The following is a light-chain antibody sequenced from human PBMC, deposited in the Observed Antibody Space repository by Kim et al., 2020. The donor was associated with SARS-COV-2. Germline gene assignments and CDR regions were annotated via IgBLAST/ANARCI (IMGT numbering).Light chain of an antibody. Sequence: GGTVTLAGGSRTGAVASGHYPYWCQQKPGQAPRTLIYDITNKHSWTPARFSGSLLGDKAALTLSGAQPEDEAEYYCLLSSGGARVFGGGTQLTVL. CDR3: LLSSGGARV. CDR1: TGAVASGHY. V-gene: IGLV7-46*01. J-gene: IGLJ2*01. CDR2: DIT.